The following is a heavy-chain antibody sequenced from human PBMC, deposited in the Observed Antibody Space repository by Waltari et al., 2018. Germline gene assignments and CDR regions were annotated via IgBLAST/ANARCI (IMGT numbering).Heavy chain of an antibody. CDR1: GFTFTGYN. J-gene: IGHJ4*02. Sequence: EVQLVESGGGLVKPGGSLRLSCVASGFTFTGYNINWVRQAPGKGLEWVSSISSSSNYIYYADSVRGRFTISRDNAKNSLYLQMNSLRAEDTAVYYCAKNFPTPYYFDYWGQGTLVTVSS. V-gene: IGHV3-21*01. CDR2: ISSSSNYI. CDR3: AKNFPTPYYFDY.